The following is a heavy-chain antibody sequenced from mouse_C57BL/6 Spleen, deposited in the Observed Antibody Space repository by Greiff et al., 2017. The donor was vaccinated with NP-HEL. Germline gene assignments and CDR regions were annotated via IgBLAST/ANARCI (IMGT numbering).Heavy chain of an antibody. CDR3: ARDRGTVVEALGY. CDR1: GFTFSSYA. Sequence: DVKLVESGGGLVKPGGSLKLSCAASGFTFSSYAMSWVRQTPEKRLEWVATISDGGGYTNYPDNVKGRVTISRDNAKNNLYLQMSHLKSEDTAVYYCARDRGTVVEALGYWGQGTTVTVSS. CDR2: ISDGGGYT. J-gene: IGHJ4*01. D-gene: IGHD1-1*01. V-gene: IGHV5-4*01.